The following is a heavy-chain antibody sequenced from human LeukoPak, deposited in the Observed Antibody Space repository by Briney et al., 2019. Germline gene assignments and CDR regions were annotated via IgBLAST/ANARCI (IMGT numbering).Heavy chain of an antibody. V-gene: IGHV3-11*01. CDR1: GFTFSDYY. CDR2: ISSSGSTI. D-gene: IGHD6-13*01. Sequence: AGGSLRLSCAASGFTFSDYYMSWIRQAPGKGLEWVSYISSSGSTIYYADSVKGRFTISRDNAKNSLYLQMNSLRAEDTAVYYCARDRTYSSSLYYYYMDVWGKGTTVTISS. J-gene: IGHJ6*03. CDR3: ARDRTYSSSLYYYYMDV.